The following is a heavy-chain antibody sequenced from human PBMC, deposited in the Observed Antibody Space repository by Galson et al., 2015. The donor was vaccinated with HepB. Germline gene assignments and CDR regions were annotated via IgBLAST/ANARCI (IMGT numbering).Heavy chain of an antibody. J-gene: IGHJ6*02. V-gene: IGHV1-69*13. CDR1: GGTFSSYA. D-gene: IGHD3-3*01. CDR2: IIPIFGTA. CDR3: ALFGTIFGVVPYYYYGMDV. Sequence: SVKVSCKASGGTFSSYAISWVRQAPGQGLEWMGGIIPIFGTANYAQKFQGRVTITADESTSTAYMELSSLRSEDTAVYYCALFGTIFGVVPYYYYGMDVWGQGTTVTVSS.